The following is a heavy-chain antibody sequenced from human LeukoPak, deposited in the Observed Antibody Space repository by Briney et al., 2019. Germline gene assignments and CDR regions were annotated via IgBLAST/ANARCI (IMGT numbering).Heavy chain of an antibody. D-gene: IGHD6-19*01. CDR2: VSGSGRNT. CDR3: AREEVSSGPFDYYYYYGLDV. J-gene: IGHJ6*02. V-gene: IGHV3-23*01. CDR1: GFTFSNYA. Sequence: GGSLRLSCAGSGFTFSNYAMTWVRQAPGKGLEWVSSVSGSGRNTFYPDSVEGRFTISRDNAKNSLYLQMNSLRAEDTAVYYCAREEVSSGPFDYYYYYGLDVWGQGTTVTVSS.